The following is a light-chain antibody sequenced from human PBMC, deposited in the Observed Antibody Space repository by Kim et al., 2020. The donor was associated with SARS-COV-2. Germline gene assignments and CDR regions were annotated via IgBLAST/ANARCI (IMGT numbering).Light chain of an antibody. CDR3: QHSYGTSWT. CDR1: QSISNY. Sequence: DIQMTQSPSSLSASVGDRVTITCRASQSISNYLNWYQQKPGKAPKLLIYAASSLPSGVPSRFSGTTSGIDFTLTISSLQPEDFATYYCQHSYGTSWTFGLGTKVDIK. CDR2: AAS. V-gene: IGKV1-39*01. J-gene: IGKJ1*01.